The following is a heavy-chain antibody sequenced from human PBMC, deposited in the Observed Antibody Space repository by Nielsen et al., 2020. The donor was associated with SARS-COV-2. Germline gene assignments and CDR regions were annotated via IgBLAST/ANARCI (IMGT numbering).Heavy chain of an antibody. J-gene: IGHJ4*02. Sequence: GGSLRLSCAASGFTFSSYSMNWVRQAPGKGLEWVSSISSSSSYIYYADSVKGRFTISRDNSKNTLYLQMNSLRAEDTAVYYCARVIAAAGLDYWGQGTLVTVSS. CDR3: ARVIAAAGLDY. D-gene: IGHD6-13*01. CDR1: GFTFSSYS. CDR2: ISSSSSYI. V-gene: IGHV3-21*01.